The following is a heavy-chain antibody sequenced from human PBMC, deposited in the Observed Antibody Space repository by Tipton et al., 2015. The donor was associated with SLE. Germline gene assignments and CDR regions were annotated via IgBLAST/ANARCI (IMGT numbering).Heavy chain of an antibody. V-gene: IGHV4-34*01. J-gene: IGHJ4*02. CDR2: IYHSGST. CDR1: GGSFSGYY. CDR3: ARGVGADY. Sequence: TLSLTCAVYGGSFSGYYWSWIRQPPGKGLEWIGEIYHSGSTNYNPSLKSRVTISVDTSKNQFSLKLSSVTAADTAMYYCARGVGADYWGQGTLVTVSS. D-gene: IGHD1-26*01.